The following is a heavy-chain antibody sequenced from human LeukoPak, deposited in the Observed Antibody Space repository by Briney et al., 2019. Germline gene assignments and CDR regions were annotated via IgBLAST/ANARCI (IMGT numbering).Heavy chain of an antibody. CDR1: GYTFTSYE. D-gene: IGHD3-22*01. Sequence: ASVKVSCKASGYTFTSYEINWVRQATGQGLEWMGWMNPNSGNTGYAQKFQGRVTMTEDTSTDTAYMELSSLRSEDTAVYYCATDYYYDSSGSYYTVDYWGQGTLVTVSS. J-gene: IGHJ4*02. CDR2: MNPNSGNT. V-gene: IGHV1-8*02. CDR3: ATDYYYDSSGSYYTVDY.